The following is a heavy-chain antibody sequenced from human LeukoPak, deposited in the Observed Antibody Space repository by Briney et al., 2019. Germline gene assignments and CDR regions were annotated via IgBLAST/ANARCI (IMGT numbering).Heavy chain of an antibody. Sequence: SETLSLTCTVSGVSISSYYWSWLRQPPGKGLEWIGYIYYSGSTNYNPSLKSRVAISVDTSKNQFSLKLSSVTAADTAVYYCARHTLTAAAGTTVLSDWGQGTLVTVSS. J-gene: IGHJ4*02. CDR2: IYYSGST. D-gene: IGHD6-13*01. V-gene: IGHV4-59*08. CDR3: ARHTLTAAAGTTVLSD. CDR1: GVSISSYY.